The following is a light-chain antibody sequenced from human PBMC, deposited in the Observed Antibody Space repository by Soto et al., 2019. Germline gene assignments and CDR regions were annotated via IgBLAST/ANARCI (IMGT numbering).Light chain of an antibody. V-gene: IGKV3-20*01. CDR1: QNVGGRF. Sequence: EIVLTQSPGTLSLSPGERATLSCRASQNVGGRFLAWYQQKPGQAPRLLINVASTRATDIPDRFSGSGSGTDFTLTIIRLEPEDFAVYYCQQYGTSPIAFGQGTRLEIK. J-gene: IGKJ5*01. CDR2: VAS. CDR3: QQYGTSPIA.